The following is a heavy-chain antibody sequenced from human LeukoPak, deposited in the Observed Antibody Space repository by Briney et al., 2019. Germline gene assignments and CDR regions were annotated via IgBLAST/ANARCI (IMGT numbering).Heavy chain of an antibody. Sequence: SETLSLTCTVSGGSISSYYWSWIRQPPGKGLEWIGYIYHSGSTYYNPSLKSRVTISVDRSKNQFSLKLSSVTAADTAVYYCHGEWELLPDPYYFDYWGQGTLVTVSS. CDR2: IYHSGST. D-gene: IGHD1-26*01. J-gene: IGHJ4*02. V-gene: IGHV4-59*04. CDR3: HGEWELLPDPYYFDY. CDR1: GGSISSYY.